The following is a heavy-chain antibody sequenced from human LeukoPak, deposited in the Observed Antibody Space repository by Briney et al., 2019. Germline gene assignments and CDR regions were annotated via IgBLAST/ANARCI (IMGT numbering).Heavy chain of an antibody. D-gene: IGHD1-26*01. CDR1: GYTFTGYY. Sequence: AAVKVTFKASGYTFTGYYVHWVRQAPGKGLEWMGWINPNSGGTNYAQKFQGGVTITRDTSLSTAYMELSRLRSDGTAVYYCARGGFAWELPFDYWGQGTLVTVSS. J-gene: IGHJ4*02. CDR3: ARGGFAWELPFDY. V-gene: IGHV1-2*02. CDR2: INPNSGGT.